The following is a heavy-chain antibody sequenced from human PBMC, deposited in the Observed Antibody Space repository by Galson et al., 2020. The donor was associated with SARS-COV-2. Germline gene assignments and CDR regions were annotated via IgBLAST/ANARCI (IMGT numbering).Heavy chain of an antibody. V-gene: IGHV2-70*11. D-gene: IGHD5-18*01. Sequence: SGPTLVKPTQTLTLTCTFSGFSLSTSGMCVSWIRQPPGKALEWLARIDWDDDKYYSTSLKTRLTISKDTSKNQVVLTMTNMDPVDTATYYCARGGVGIQLWLAYDYWGQGTLVTVSS. J-gene: IGHJ4*02. CDR1: GFSLSTSGMC. CDR3: ARGGVGIQLWLAYDY. CDR2: IDWDDDK.